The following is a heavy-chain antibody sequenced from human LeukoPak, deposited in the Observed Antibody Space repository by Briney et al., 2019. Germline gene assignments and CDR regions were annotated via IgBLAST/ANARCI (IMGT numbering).Heavy chain of an antibody. J-gene: IGHJ4*02. CDR3: ASTVVNYFDY. D-gene: IGHD4-23*01. V-gene: IGHV4-39*01. CDR1: GGSISSSSYY. Sequence: SETLSLTCTVSGGSISSSSYYWGWIRQPPGKGLEWIGSIYYSGSTYYNPSLKSRVTISVDTSKNQFSLKLSSVTAADTAVYYCASTVVNYFDYWGQGTLVTVSS. CDR2: IYYSGST.